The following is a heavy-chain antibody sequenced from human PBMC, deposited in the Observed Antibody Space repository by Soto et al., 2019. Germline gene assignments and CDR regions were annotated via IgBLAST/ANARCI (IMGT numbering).Heavy chain of an antibody. CDR1: GFTFSSYV. Sequence: GGSLRLSCAASGFTFSSYVMHWVRQAPGKGLEWVAVISYDGSNKYYADSVKGRFAISRDNSKHTLYLQMNSLRPEDTAVYYCAKDLEGYCTTTSCYTYFGLDVWGQGTTVTVSS. V-gene: IGHV3-30*18. D-gene: IGHD2-2*01. CDR3: AKDLEGYCTTTSCYTYFGLDV. J-gene: IGHJ6*02. CDR2: ISYDGSNK.